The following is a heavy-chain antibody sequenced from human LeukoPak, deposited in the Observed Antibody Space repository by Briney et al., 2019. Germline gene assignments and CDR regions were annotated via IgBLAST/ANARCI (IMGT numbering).Heavy chain of an antibody. CDR2: ISSSGSTI. Sequence: PGGSLRLSCAASGFTFSSYEVNWVRQAPGKGLEWVSYISSSGSTIYYADSVKGRFTISRDNAKNSLYLQMNSLRAEDTAVYYCARGGPLRYGHDAFDIWGQGTLVTVSS. D-gene: IGHD3-9*01. CDR1: GFTFSSYE. V-gene: IGHV3-48*03. CDR3: ARGGPLRYGHDAFDI. J-gene: IGHJ3*02.